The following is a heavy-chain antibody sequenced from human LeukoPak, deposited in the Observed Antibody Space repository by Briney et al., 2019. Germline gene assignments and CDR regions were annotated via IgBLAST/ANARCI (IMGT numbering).Heavy chain of an antibody. CDR3: ARDPGTRVVDP. CDR2: INTYNGNT. D-gene: IGHD2-2*01. J-gene: IGHJ5*02. V-gene: IGHV1-18*01. CDR1: GYTFTTYG. Sequence: ASVKVSCKPSGYTFTTYGISWVRQAPGQGLEWMGWINTYNGNTNYAQKVQGRVTMTTDTSTSTAYMELRSLRSGDTAVYYCARDPGTRVVDPWGQGTLVTVSS.